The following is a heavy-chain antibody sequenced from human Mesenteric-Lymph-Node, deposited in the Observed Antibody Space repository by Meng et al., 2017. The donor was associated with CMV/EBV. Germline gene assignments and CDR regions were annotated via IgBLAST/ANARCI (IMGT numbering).Heavy chain of an antibody. CDR3: AREAVAGTNWFDP. V-gene: IGHV3-30-3*01. CDR1: GFTFSSYA. J-gene: IGHJ5*02. CDR2: ISYDGSNK. Sequence: GESLKISCAASGFTFSSYAMHWVRQAPGKGLEWVAVISYDGSNKYYADSVKGRFTISRDNSKNTLYLQMNSLRAEDTAVYYCAREAVAGTNWFDPWGQGTLVTVSS. D-gene: IGHD6-19*01.